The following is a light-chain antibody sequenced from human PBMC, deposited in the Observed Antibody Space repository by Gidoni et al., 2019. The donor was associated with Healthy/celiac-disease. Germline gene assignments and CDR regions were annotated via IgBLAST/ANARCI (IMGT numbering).Light chain of an antibody. CDR1: SSDVGGFNE. J-gene: IGLJ3*02. CDR3: SSYTSTPRV. V-gene: IGLV2-14*01. Sequence: QSALTQPAPVSGSPGQSLTIACTGTSSDVGGFNEVSWYQQHPGKAPKLLIYDDSNRPSGVANRCSGAKSGNTASVSISGLQAEDEADYYGSSYTSTPRVFGGGTKLTVL. CDR2: DDS.